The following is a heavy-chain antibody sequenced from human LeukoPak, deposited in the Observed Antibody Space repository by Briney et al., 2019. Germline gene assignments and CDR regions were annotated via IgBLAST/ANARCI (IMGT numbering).Heavy chain of an antibody. V-gene: IGHV3-66*02. CDR3: ARFYANEWELPH. Sequence: GGTLRLSCAASGFTFSNYGMSWVRQAPGKGLEWVSVIDSARSTYYADSVKGRFTISRDNSKSTLYLQMNSLRAEDTAVYYCARFYANEWELPHWGQGTLVTVSS. CDR1: GFTFSNYG. D-gene: IGHD1-26*01. CDR2: IDSARST. J-gene: IGHJ4*02.